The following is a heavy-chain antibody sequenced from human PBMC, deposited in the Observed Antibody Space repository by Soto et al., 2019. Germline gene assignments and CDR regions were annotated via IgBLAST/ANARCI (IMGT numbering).Heavy chain of an antibody. CDR2: IYYSGST. V-gene: IGHV4-31*03. CDR3: ASGAPIAARPMDV. Sequence: LSLTCTVSGGSISSGGYYWSWIRQHPGKGLEWIGYIYYSGSTYYNPSLKSRVTISVDTSKNQFSLKLSSVTAADTAVYYCASGAPIAARPMDVWGQGTTVTVS. CDR1: GGSISSGGYY. J-gene: IGHJ6*02. D-gene: IGHD6-6*01.